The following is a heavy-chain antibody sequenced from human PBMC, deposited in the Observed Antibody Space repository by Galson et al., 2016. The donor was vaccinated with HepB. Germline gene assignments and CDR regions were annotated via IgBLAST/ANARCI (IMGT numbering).Heavy chain of an antibody. J-gene: IGHJ3*01. V-gene: IGHV3-7*01. Sequence: SLRLSCAASGFTFSNYWMSWVRQAPGKGLECVANLKQDGSDKYYVDSVKGRFTISRDNAKNSLYLQMNSLRAEDTAVYYCATGGSRGISDAFGVWGQGTMVTVSS. CDR2: LKQDGSDK. D-gene: IGHD3-16*01. CDR3: ATGGSRGISDAFGV. CDR1: GFTFSNYW.